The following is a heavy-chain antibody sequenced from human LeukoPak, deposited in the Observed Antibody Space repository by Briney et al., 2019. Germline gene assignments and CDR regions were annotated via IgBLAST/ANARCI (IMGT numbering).Heavy chain of an antibody. D-gene: IGHD2-21*02. CDR3: ARDRGGGDLGY. CDR2: IYHSGST. Sequence: SETLSLTCTVSGYSISSGYYWGWIRQPPGKGLEWIGSIYHSGSTYYNPSLKSRVTISVDTSKNQFSLKMSSVTAADTAVYYCARDRGGGDLGYWGQGTLVTVSS. J-gene: IGHJ4*02. CDR1: GYSISSGYY. V-gene: IGHV4-38-2*02.